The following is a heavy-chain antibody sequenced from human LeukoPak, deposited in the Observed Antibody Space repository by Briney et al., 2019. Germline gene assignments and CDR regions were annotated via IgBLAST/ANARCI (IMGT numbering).Heavy chain of an antibody. D-gene: IGHD2-2*01. CDR2: INHSGST. V-gene: IGHV4-34*01. Sequence: SETLSLTCAVYGGSFSGYYWSWIRQPPGKGLEWIGEINHSGSTNYNPSLKSRVTISVDTSKNQFSLKLSSVTAADTAVYYCARRASHCSSTSCYKPNYYYYYMDVWGKGTTVTISS. J-gene: IGHJ6*03. CDR3: ARRASHCSSTSCYKPNYYYYYMDV. CDR1: GGSFSGYY.